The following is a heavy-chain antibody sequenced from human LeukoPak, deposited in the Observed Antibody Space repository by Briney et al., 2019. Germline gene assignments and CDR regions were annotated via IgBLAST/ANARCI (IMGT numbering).Heavy chain of an antibody. J-gene: IGHJ6*02. D-gene: IGHD2-2*01. CDR2: IYYSEST. CDR3: AREVSSADYYHYYGMDV. Sequence: PSETLSLTCTVSGGCIIRSDYYWGWIRQPPGKGLEWIGSIYYSESTYYNPSLKSRVTISVDTSKNQFSLQLNSVTAADTAFYYCAREVSSADYYHYYGMDVWGQGTSVTVSS. CDR1: GGCIIRSDYY. V-gene: IGHV4-39*01.